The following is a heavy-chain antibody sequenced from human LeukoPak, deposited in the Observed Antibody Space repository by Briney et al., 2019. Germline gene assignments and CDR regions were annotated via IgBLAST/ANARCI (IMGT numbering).Heavy chain of an antibody. CDR1: GFSFSDYY. V-gene: IGHV3-30-3*01. CDR3: ARVVNGPR. Sequence: PGGSLRLSCAASGFSFSDYYMSWIRQAPGKGLGWVAIISHDETHKYYADSVKGRFTISRDNSKNTLFLQMNSLRAEDTAVYYCARVVNGPRWGQGTLVTVSS. D-gene: IGHD2-2*01. J-gene: IGHJ4*02. CDR2: ISHDETHK.